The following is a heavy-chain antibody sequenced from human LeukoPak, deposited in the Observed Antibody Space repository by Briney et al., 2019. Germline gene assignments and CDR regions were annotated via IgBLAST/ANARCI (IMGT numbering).Heavy chain of an antibody. Sequence: GGSLRLSCAASGFTFSDSVVHWVRQTSGKGLEWVGRIRSKDNNYATAYAASVKGRFTISRDDSKNTAYLQINSLKTEDTAVYYCSRHTDPYYYYGMDVWGQGTTVTVSS. D-gene: IGHD2-8*02. CDR3: SRHTDPYYYYGMDV. CDR1: GFTFSDSV. CDR2: IRSKDNNYAT. V-gene: IGHV3-73*01. J-gene: IGHJ6*02.